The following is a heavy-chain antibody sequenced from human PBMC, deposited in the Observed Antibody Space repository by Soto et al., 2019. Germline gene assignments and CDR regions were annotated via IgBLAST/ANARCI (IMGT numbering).Heavy chain of an antibody. CDR2: IIPIFGTA. Sequence: SVKVSCKASGGTFSSYAISGVLQAPGQGLEWMGGIIPIFGTANYAQKFQGRVTITADESTSTAYMELSSLRSEDTAVYYCAREATVYRAFDIWGQGTMVTVSS. V-gene: IGHV1-69*13. J-gene: IGHJ3*02. D-gene: IGHD4-17*01. CDR3: AREATVYRAFDI. CDR1: GGTFSSYA.